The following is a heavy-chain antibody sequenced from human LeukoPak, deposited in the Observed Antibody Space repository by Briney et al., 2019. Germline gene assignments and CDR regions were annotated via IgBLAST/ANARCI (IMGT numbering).Heavy chain of an antibody. D-gene: IGHD7-27*01. CDR2: ISGSGGST. J-gene: IGHJ3*02. Sequence: PGGSLRLSCAASGFTFSSYAMSWVRQAPGKGLEWVSAISGSGGSTYCADSVKGRFTISRDNSKNTLYLQMNSLRAEDTALYYCAREILTGYAFDIWGQGTMVTVSS. V-gene: IGHV3-23*01. CDR1: GFTFSSYA. CDR3: AREILTGYAFDI.